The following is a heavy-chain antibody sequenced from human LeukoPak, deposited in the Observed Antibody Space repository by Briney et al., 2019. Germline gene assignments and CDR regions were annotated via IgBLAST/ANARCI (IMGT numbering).Heavy chain of an antibody. D-gene: IGHD3-22*01. CDR3: ATYPTYYYDSSGYSVWFDP. Sequence: GASVKVSCKVSGYTLTELSMHWVRQAPGKGLEWMGGFDPEDGETIYAQKFQRRATIAEATSTDTAYMALSSLRSEDTAVYYCATYPTYYYDSSGYSVWFDPWGQGTLVTVSS. CDR1: GYTLTELS. V-gene: IGHV1-24*01. J-gene: IGHJ5*02. CDR2: FDPEDGET.